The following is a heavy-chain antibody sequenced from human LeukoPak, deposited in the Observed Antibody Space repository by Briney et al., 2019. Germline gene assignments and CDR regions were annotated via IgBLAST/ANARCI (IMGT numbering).Heavy chain of an antibody. Sequence: GESLKISRKGSGYSFTSYWIGWVRQMPGKGLEWMGIIYPGDSDTRYSPSFQGQVTISADKSISTAYLQWSSLKASDTAMYYCARRNCSSTSCYAVFDYWGQGTLVTVSS. CDR3: ARRNCSSTSCYAVFDY. V-gene: IGHV5-51*01. J-gene: IGHJ4*02. D-gene: IGHD2-2*01. CDR2: IYPGDSDT. CDR1: GYSFTSYW.